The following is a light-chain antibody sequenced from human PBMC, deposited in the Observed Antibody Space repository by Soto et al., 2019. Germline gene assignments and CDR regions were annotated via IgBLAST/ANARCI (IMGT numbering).Light chain of an antibody. CDR2: EAS. J-gene: IGLJ3*02. CDR1: SSDVGGYNY. V-gene: IGLV2-8*01. CDR3: SSYAGSNNLV. Sequence: QSVLTQPPSASGSPGQSVTISCTGTSSDVGGYNYVSWYQQHPGKAPKLMIYEASERPSRAPDRFSGSKSGNTASLTVSGLQAEDEADYYCSSYAGSNNLVFGGGTKVTVL.